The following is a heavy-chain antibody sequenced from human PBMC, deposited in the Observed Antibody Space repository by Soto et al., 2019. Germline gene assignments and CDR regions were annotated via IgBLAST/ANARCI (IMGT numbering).Heavy chain of an antibody. CDR2: IYYSGST. J-gene: IGHJ5*02. CDR3: ARGRKYSSSSWFDP. V-gene: IGHV4-31*03. Sequence: PSETLSLTCTVSGGSISSGGYYWSWIRQHPGKGLEWIGYIYYSGSTYYNPSLKSRVTISVDTSKNQFSLKLSSVTAADTAVYYCARGRKYSSSSWFDPWGQGTLVTVSS. CDR1: GGSISSGGYY. D-gene: IGHD6-6*01.